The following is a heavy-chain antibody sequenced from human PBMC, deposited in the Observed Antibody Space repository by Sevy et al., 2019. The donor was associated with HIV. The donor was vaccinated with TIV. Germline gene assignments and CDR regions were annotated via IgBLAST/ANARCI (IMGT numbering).Heavy chain of an antibody. J-gene: IGHJ5*02. D-gene: IGHD3-16*01. CDR3: VRDRGDYDYIWGSS. CDR1: GFTVSNNY. Sequence: GGSLRLSCAASGFTVSNNYMSWVRQAPGKGLEWIAVIYSGETTYYAESVKGRFTISRDTSKNTLYLQINNLRADDTAVYDCVRDRGDYDYIWGSSWGQGTLVTVSS. CDR2: IYSGETT. V-gene: IGHV3-53*01.